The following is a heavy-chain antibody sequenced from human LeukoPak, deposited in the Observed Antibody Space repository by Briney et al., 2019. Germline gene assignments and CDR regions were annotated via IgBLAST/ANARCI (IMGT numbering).Heavy chain of an antibody. CDR3: AKENGSYYGGADC. CDR2: ISGSGGTT. V-gene: IGHV3-23*01. Sequence: GGSLRLSCTASGFTFNNYALSWVRQAPGKGLEWVSAISGSGGTTYYADSVKGRFTISRDNSKNTLYLQMNSLRAEDTAVYYCAKENGSYYGGADCWGQGTLVTVSS. CDR1: GFTFNNYA. D-gene: IGHD1-26*01. J-gene: IGHJ4*02.